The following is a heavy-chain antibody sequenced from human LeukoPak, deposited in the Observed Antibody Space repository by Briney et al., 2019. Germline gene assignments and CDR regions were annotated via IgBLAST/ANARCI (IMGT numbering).Heavy chain of an antibody. CDR3: AKDYSDSRVGDVFFEY. CDR1: GLTFSNYA. J-gene: IGHJ4*02. CDR2: ITSGFTP. Sequence: SGGSLRLSCAASGLTFSNYAMSWFRQAPGKGLEWVSGITSGFTPHYADSVKGRFTTSRDNSKNTFHLQMNSLRAKDTAVYYCAKDYSDSRVGDVFFEYWGQGTLVTVSS. V-gene: IGHV3-23*01. D-gene: IGHD1-26*01.